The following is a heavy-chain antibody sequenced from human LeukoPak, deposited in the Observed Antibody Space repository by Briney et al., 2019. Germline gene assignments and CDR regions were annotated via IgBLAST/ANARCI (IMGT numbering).Heavy chain of an antibody. J-gene: IGHJ4*02. CDR1: GGSISSYY. CDR3: ARGPGYSGD. D-gene: IGHD5-12*01. CDR2: IYYSGST. V-gene: IGHV4-59*01. Sequence: SETLPLTCTVSGGSISSYYWSWIRQPPGKGLEWIGYIYYSGSTNYNRSLKSRVTISIDTSKKQFSLKLTSVTAADTAVYYCARGPGYSGDWGQGTLVTVSS.